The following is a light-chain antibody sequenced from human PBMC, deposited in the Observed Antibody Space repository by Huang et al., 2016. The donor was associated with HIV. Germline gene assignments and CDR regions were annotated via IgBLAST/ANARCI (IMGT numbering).Light chain of an antibody. Sequence: DIQVTQSSFSLSASVGDRVTITCRARQPINTYLNWYQQKPGKAPKLLIYVSSTLQSGVPARFSGRGSGTDFTLTISSLQPEDFATYYCQQSNSMPSTFGLGTRLEI. J-gene: IGKJ5*01. CDR2: VSS. CDR3: QQSNSMPST. V-gene: IGKV1-39*01. CDR1: QPINTY.